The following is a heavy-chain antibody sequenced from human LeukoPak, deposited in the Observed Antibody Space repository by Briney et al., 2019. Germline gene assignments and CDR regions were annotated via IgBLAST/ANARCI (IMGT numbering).Heavy chain of an antibody. CDR3: ARVSTNSRVGGYDPQWYFDL. CDR2: ISGYNGNT. D-gene: IGHD5-12*01. CDR1: GYTFINYG. Sequence: ASVKVSCKASGYTFINYGFTWVRQAPGHGLEWTGWISGYNGNTNYLQKFQGRVTMTTDTSTNTVYMELRSLSSDDTAVYYCARVSTNSRVGGYDPQWYFDLWGRGTLVTVSS. V-gene: IGHV1-18*04. J-gene: IGHJ2*01.